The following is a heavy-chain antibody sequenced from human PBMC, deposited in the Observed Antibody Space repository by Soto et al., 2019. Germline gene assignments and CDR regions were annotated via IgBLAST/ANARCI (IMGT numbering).Heavy chain of an antibody. J-gene: IGHJ4*02. CDR1: GFTFSSYG. V-gene: IGHV3-23*01. D-gene: IGHD5-18*01. Sequence: HPGGSLRLSCAASGFTFSSYGMSWVRQAPGKGLEWVSSISSGGNYKSYADSVKGRFTISRDNSKNTLYLQMNSLRAEDTAVYYCAKNTAMVKIIFFDYWGQGTLVTVSS. CDR2: ISSGGNYK. CDR3: AKNTAMVKIIFFDY.